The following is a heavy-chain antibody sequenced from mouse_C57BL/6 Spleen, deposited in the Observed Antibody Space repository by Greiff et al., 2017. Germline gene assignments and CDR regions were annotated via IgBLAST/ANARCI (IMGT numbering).Heavy chain of an antibody. CDR1: GYTFTSYW. CDR2: IDPSDSYT. J-gene: IGHJ2*01. D-gene: IGHD1-1*01. Sequence: VQLQQPGAELVRPGTSVKLSCKASGYTFTSYWMHWVKQRPGQGLEWIGVIDPSDSYTNYNQKFKGKATLTVDTSSSTAYMQLSSLTSEDSAVYYCARSLFITTVVAKPLYFGYWGQGPTLTVSS. CDR3: ARSLFITTVVAKPLYFGY. V-gene: IGHV1-59*01.